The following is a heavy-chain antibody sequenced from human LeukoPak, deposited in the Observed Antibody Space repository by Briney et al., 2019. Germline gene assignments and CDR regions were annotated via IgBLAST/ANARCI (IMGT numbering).Heavy chain of an antibody. Sequence: GGSLRLFCAASGFTFSSYAMHWVRQAPGKGLEWVAVISYDGSNKYYADSVKGRFTISRDNSKNTLYLQMNSLRAEDTAVYYCARDTKPSDYWGQGTLVTVSS. CDR2: ISYDGSNK. CDR1: GFTFSSYA. V-gene: IGHV3-30-3*01. CDR3: ARDTKPSDY. J-gene: IGHJ4*02.